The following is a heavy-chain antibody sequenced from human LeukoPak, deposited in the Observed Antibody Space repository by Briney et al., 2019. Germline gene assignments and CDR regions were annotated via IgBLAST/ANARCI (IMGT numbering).Heavy chain of an antibody. V-gene: IGHV4-34*01. Sequence: SETLSLTCAVYGGSFSGYYWGWIRQPPGKGLEWIGEINHSGNTNYNPSLKSRVTISVDTSKNQFSLKLSSVTAADTAVYYCARQYGSGSYYTKPSYYYYGMDVWGQGTTVTVSS. CDR3: ARQYGSGSYYTKPSYYYYGMDV. CDR1: GGSFSGYY. J-gene: IGHJ6*02. CDR2: INHSGNT. D-gene: IGHD3-10*01.